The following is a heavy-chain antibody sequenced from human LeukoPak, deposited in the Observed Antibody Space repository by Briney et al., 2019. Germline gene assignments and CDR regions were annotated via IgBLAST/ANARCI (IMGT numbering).Heavy chain of an antibody. CDR1: GFTFGDYA. Sequence: PGRSLRLSCTASGFTFGDYAMSWVRQAPGKGLEWVGFIRSKAYGGTTEYAASVKGRFTISRDDYKSIAYLQMNSLKTEDTAVYYCTRSYCSSTSCSSPTSDYWGQGTLVTVSS. V-gene: IGHV3-49*04. CDR3: TRSYCSSTSCSSPTSDY. J-gene: IGHJ4*02. CDR2: IRSKAYGGTT. D-gene: IGHD2-2*01.